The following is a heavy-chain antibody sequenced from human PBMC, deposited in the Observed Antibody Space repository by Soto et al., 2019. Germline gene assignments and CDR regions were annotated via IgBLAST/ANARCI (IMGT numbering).Heavy chain of an antibody. V-gene: IGHV1-2*04. CDR3: ARGPGVSSSWPELNHYYYYYYMDV. CDR1: GYTSTGYY. J-gene: IGHJ6*03. D-gene: IGHD6-13*01. Sequence: GASVKVSCKASGYTSTGYYMHWVRQAPGQGLEWMGWINPNSGGTNYAQKFQGWVTMTRDTSISTAYMELSRLRSDDTAVYYCARGPGVSSSWPELNHYYYYYYMDVWGKGTTVTVSS. CDR2: INPNSGGT.